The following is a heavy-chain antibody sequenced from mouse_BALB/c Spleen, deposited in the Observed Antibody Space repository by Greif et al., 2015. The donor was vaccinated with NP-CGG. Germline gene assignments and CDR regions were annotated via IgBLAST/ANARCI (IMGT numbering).Heavy chain of an antibody. V-gene: IGHV14-3*02. D-gene: IGHD3-1*01. J-gene: IGHJ4*01. Sequence: EVQLQQSGAELVKPGASVKLSCTASGFNIKDTYMHWVKQRPEQGLEWIGRTDPANGNTKYDPKFQGKATITADTSSNTAYLQLSSLTSEDTAVYYCARARPYYAMDYWGQGTSVTVSS. CDR1: GFNIKDTY. CDR3: ARARPYYAMDY. CDR2: TDPANGNT.